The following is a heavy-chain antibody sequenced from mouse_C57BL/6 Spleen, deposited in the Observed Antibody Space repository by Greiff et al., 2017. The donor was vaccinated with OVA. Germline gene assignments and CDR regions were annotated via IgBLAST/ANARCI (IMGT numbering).Heavy chain of an antibody. D-gene: IGHD6-1*01. Sequence: EVKLQESGPELVKPGDSVKISCKASGYSFTGYFMNWVMQSHGKSLEWIGRINPYNGDTFYNQKFKGKATLTVDKSSSTAHMELRSLTSEDSAVYYWARERQRGYFDYWGQGTTLTVSS. CDR2: INPYNGDT. CDR1: GYSFTGYF. V-gene: IGHV1-20*01. J-gene: IGHJ2*01. CDR3: ARERQRGYFDY.